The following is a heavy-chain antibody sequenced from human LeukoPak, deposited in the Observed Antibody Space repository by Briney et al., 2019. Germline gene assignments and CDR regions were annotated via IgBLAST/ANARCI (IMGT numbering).Heavy chain of an antibody. D-gene: IGHD6-19*01. CDR1: GGSFSGYY. Sequence: SETLSLTCAVYGGSFSGYYWSQIRQPPGKGLEWIGEINHSGSTNYNPSLKSRVTISVDTSKNQFSLKLSSVTAADTAVYYCASGLRVAGPPPYYYGMDVWGQGTTVTVSS. CDR2: INHSGST. J-gene: IGHJ6*02. CDR3: ASGLRVAGPPPYYYGMDV. V-gene: IGHV4-34*01.